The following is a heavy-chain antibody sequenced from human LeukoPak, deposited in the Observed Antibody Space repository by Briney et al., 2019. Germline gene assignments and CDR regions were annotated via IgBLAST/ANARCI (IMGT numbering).Heavy chain of an antibody. Sequence: SETLSLTCTVSGGSISSGDYYWSWFRQPPGKGLEWIGYIYYSGSTYYNPSLKSRVTISVDTSKNQFSLKLSSVTAADTAVYYCARIEYSSSSEVFDYWGQGTLVTVSS. CDR3: ARIEYSSSSEVFDY. CDR1: GGSISSGDYY. V-gene: IGHV4-30-4*01. CDR2: IYYSGST. D-gene: IGHD6-6*01. J-gene: IGHJ4*02.